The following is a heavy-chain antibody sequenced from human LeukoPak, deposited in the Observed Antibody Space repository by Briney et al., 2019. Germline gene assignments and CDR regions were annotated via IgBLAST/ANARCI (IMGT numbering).Heavy chain of an antibody. CDR3: ARTSSGFRYGMDV. Sequence: PSETLSLTCTVSGGFITSPYWSWIRQPPGKGLEWIGYIYYSGSTNYNPSLKSRVTFSVDTSKNQFSLKLSSVTAADTAVYYCARTSSGFRYGMDVWGQGTTVTVSS. CDR1: GGFITSPY. J-gene: IGHJ6*02. CDR2: IYYSGST. D-gene: IGHD3-10*01. V-gene: IGHV4-59*11.